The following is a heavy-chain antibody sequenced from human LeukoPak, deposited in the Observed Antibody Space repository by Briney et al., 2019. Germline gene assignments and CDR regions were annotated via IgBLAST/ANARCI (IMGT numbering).Heavy chain of an antibody. CDR2: INPNSGGT. CDR1: GDTCTGYY. CDR3: ARGRGTIGSNRDFYFYYYMDI. V-gene: IGHV1-2*02. D-gene: IGHD2-21*01. J-gene: IGHJ6*03. Sequence: ASVKVSCKASGDTCTGYYMHWVRQAPGQGLEWMGWINPNSGGTNYAQKFQGRVTITRDTSASTVYMELSSLRPDDMAVYYCARGRGTIGSNRDFYFYYYMDIWGNGTTVTVSS.